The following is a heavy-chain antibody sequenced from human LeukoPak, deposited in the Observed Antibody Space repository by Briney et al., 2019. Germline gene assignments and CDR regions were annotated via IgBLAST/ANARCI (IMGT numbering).Heavy chain of an antibody. D-gene: IGHD3-10*01. Sequence: SETLSLTCTVYIDSIKNYYWDWIRQPPGKGLECIGYIYHTGNTNYNPSLKSRLSMSIDPSKNQFSLKLNSVTAADTAVYYCARGNYGSGSYYVVDFDYWGRGTLVTVSS. J-gene: IGHJ4*02. CDR3: ARGNYGSGSYYVVDFDY. V-gene: IGHV4-59*12. CDR2: IYHTGNT. CDR1: IDSIKNYY.